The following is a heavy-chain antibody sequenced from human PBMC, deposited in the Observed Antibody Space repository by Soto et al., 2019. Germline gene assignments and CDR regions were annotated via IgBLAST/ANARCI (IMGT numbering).Heavy chain of an antibody. V-gene: IGHV3-30-3*01. J-gene: IGHJ4*02. CDR3: ARDRTDYYFDY. CDR2: ISYDGSNK. D-gene: IGHD4-17*01. Sequence: GGSLRLSCASSGFTFISYAMHWVRQAPGKGLEWVAVISYDGSNKYYADSVKGRFTISRDNSKNTLYLQMNSLRAEDTAVYYCARDRTDYYFDYWGQGTLVTVSS. CDR1: GFTFISYA.